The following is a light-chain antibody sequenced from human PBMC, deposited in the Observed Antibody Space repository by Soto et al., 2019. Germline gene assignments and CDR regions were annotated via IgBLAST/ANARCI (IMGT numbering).Light chain of an antibody. J-gene: IGKJ3*01. V-gene: IGKV1-9*01. CDR2: AAS. CDR1: QGISSY. CDR3: QQLNSYPRT. Sequence: IQLTQSPSSLSASVGDRVTITCRASQGISSYLAWYQQKPGKAPKLLIYAASTLQSGVPSRFSGSGSGTDFTLTISSLQPEHFATYYCQQLNSYPRTFGPGTKVDIK.